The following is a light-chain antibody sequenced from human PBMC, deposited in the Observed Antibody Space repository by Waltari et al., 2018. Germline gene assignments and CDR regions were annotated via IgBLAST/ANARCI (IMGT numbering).Light chain of an antibody. CDR1: SSNIGPGYD. CDR3: QSYDSSLSGSV. Sequence: QSVLTQPPSVSGATGQRVTISCTGSSSNIGPGYDVHWYQQLPGTAPKLLIFGTSNRHSGVPDRFSGSKSGTSASLAITGLQAEDETDYSCQSYDSSLSGSVFGGGTKLTVL. V-gene: IGLV1-40*01. J-gene: IGLJ2*01. CDR2: GTS.